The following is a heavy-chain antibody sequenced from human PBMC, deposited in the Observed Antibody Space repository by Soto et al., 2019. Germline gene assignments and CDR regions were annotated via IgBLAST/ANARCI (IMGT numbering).Heavy chain of an antibody. J-gene: IGHJ5*02. CDR1: GDSYSISTYS. Sequence: PSETLSLTCNMSGDSYSISTYSWSWIRQPPGKALHWIGFMYQSGVTSYNPSLASRVSISLDRSNNQCSLKLKSVTAADTAVYFCAGMPYTSRLRFDPWGPGTLVTFSS. CDR2: MYQSGVT. V-gene: IGHV4-30-2*01. D-gene: IGHD1-1*01. CDR3: AGMPYTSRLRFDP.